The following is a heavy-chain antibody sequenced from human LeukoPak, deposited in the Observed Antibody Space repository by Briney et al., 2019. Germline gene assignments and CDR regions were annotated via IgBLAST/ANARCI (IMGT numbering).Heavy chain of an antibody. Sequence: SGGSLRLSCAVSGFTFSSYSMCWVRQAPGKGLEWVAFIRYDGSNKYYADSVKGRFTISRDNSKNTLYLQMNSLRAEDTAVYYCAKPTYVYSGYERDAFDIWGQGTMVTVSS. CDR3: AKPTYVYSGYERDAFDI. V-gene: IGHV3-30*02. J-gene: IGHJ3*02. CDR2: IRYDGSNK. CDR1: GFTFSSYS. D-gene: IGHD5-12*01.